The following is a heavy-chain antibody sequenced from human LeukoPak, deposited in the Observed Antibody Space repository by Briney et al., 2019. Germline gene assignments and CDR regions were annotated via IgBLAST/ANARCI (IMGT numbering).Heavy chain of an antibody. D-gene: IGHD2-15*01. CDR2: IYYSGST. Sequence: SETLSLTCTVSGGSISSYYWSWIRQPPGKGLEWIGYIYYSGSTNYNPSLKSRVTISVDTSKNQFSLKLSSVTAADTAVYYCARDRRGYCSGGSCQSYYFDYWGQGTLVTVSS. V-gene: IGHV4-59*01. CDR1: GGSISSYY. J-gene: IGHJ4*02. CDR3: ARDRRGYCSGGSCQSYYFDY.